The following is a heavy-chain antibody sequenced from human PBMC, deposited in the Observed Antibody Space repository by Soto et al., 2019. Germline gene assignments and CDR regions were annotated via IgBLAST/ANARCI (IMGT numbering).Heavy chain of an antibody. V-gene: IGHV4-4*02. CDR1: GGSISTSNW. D-gene: IGHD6-13*01. Sequence: QVQLQESGPGLVKPSGTLSLTCAVSGGSISTSNWWSWVRQPPGKGLEWIGEVYRTGSTNYNPSLESQLTISVDKSKNPFSLKLTSVTAADTAVYYCARARATIAAAAIFDCWGQGTLVTVSS. CDR2: VYRTGST. J-gene: IGHJ4*02. CDR3: ARARATIAAAAIFDC.